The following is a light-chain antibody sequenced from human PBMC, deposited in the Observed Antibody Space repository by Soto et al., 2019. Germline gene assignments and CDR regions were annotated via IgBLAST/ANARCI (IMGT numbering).Light chain of an antibody. CDR2: EVT. Sequence: QSVLTQPPSASGSPGQSVTISCTGTSSDVGAYKYVSWYQQYPGKAPKLMIYEVTKRPSGVPDRFSGSKSGSTASLTASGLQAEDDADYYCTSYVGNDIWVFGGGTKLTVL. J-gene: IGLJ3*02. CDR3: TSYVGNDIWV. CDR1: SSDVGAYKY. V-gene: IGLV2-8*01.